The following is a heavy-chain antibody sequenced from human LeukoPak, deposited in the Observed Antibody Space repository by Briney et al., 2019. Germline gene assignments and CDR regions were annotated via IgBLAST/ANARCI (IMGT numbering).Heavy chain of an antibody. CDR3: ARSYGMDV. J-gene: IGHJ6*02. V-gene: IGHV5-51*01. CDR2: ICPGDSDT. CDR1: GYTFTSYW. Sequence: PGESLKISCKGSGYTFTSYWIAWVRQGPGKGLEWMGVICPGDSDTRYSPSFRGQVTISADKSISTAYLQWSSLKASDTAMYYCARSYGMDVWGQGTTVTVSS.